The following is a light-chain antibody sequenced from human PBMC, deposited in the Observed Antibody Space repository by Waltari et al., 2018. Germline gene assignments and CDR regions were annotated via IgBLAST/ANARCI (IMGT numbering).Light chain of an antibody. CDR1: QSHNDW. CDR2: KAS. J-gene: IGKJ1*01. CDR3: QHYISYSWT. V-gene: IGKV1-5*03. Sequence: DIQMTQSPSTLSASVGDRVTITCRASQSHNDWLAWYQQKPGKAPKLLIYKASSLETGVPSRFSGSGSGTEFTLTISSLQPDDFATYYCQHYISYSWTFGQGTKVEIK.